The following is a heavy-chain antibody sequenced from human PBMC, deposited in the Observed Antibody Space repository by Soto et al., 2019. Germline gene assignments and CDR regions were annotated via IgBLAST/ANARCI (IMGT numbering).Heavy chain of an antibody. J-gene: IGHJ6*02. V-gene: IGHV1-69*13. Sequence: SVKVSCKASGGTFSSYAISWVRQAPGQGLEWMGGIIPIFGTANYAQKFQGRVTITADESTSTAYMELSSLRSEDTAVYYCARDQRGCAFGGVIGYYYYGMDVWGQGTTVTVSS. CDR3: ARDQRGCAFGGVIGYYYYGMDV. CDR2: IIPIFGTA. D-gene: IGHD3-16*02. CDR1: GGTFSSYA.